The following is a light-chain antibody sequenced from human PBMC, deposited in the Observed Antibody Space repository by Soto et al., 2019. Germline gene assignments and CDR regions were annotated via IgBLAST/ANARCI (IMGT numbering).Light chain of an antibody. CDR3: QQYADSPIT. Sequence: EIVLTQSPGTLSLSPGERATLSCRASQSVSSSYLAWYQQKPGQAPRLLIYDASSRATGIPDRFSGSGSGTDFTLTISRLEPEDFAVYYRQQYADSPITFGPGTKVDIK. CDR1: QSVSSSY. V-gene: IGKV3-20*01. CDR2: DAS. J-gene: IGKJ3*01.